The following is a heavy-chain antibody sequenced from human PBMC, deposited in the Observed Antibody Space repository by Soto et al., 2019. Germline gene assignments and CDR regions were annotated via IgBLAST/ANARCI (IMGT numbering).Heavy chain of an antibody. Sequence: GGSLRLSCAASGFTFSSYDMHWVRQATGKGLEWVSAIGTAGDTYYPGSVKGRFTISRENAKNSLYLQMNSLRAGDTAVYYCARGVVVVPAAIGGTRDYYYYYMDVWGKGTTVTVSS. CDR1: GFTFSSYD. CDR2: IGTAGDT. CDR3: ARGVVVVPAAIGGTRDYYYYYMDV. D-gene: IGHD2-2*01. V-gene: IGHV3-13*01. J-gene: IGHJ6*03.